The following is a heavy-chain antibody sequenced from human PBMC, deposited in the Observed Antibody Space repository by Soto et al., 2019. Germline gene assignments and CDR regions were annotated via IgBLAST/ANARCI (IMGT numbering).Heavy chain of an antibody. J-gene: IGHJ5*02. Sequence: XSVKVSCKASGGTFSSYAISWVRQAPGQGLEWMGGIIPIFGTTNYAQKFQGRVTITADESTSTAYMELSSLRSEDTAVYYCARGYSSSWTKPNWFDPWGQGTLVTVSS. CDR1: GGTFSSYA. CDR3: ARGYSSSWTKPNWFDP. D-gene: IGHD6-13*01. V-gene: IGHV1-69*13. CDR2: IIPIFGTT.